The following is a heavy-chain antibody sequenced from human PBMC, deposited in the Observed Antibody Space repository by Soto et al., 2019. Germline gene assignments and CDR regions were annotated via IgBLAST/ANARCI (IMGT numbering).Heavy chain of an antibody. V-gene: IGHV4-34*01. CDR1: GGSFSGYY. D-gene: IGHD6-13*01. Sequence: QVQLQQWGAGLLKPSETLSLTCAVYGGSFSGYYWSWIRQPPGKGLEWIGEINHSGSTNYNPSLKSRVTISVDTSKNQFSLKLSSVTAADTAVYYCARGGPWVYSSSWYNAPPPVWFDPWGQGTLVTVSS. CDR3: ARGGPWVYSSSWYNAPPPVWFDP. J-gene: IGHJ5*02. CDR2: INHSGST.